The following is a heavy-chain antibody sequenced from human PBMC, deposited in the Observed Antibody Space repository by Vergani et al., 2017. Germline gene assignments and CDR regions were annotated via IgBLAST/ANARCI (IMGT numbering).Heavy chain of an antibody. D-gene: IGHD4-17*01. J-gene: IGHJ6*03. Sequence: VQLVESGGVVVQPGGSLRLSCAASGFTFDDYAMHWVRQAPGKGLEWVSLISWDGGSTYYADSVKGRFTISRDNSKNSLYLQMNSLRAEDTALYYCAKGGKNYGDSTFYYYYYMDVWGKGTTVTVSS. V-gene: IGHV3-43D*04. CDR3: AKGGKNYGDSTFYYYYYMDV. CDR1: GFTFDDYA. CDR2: ISWDGGST.